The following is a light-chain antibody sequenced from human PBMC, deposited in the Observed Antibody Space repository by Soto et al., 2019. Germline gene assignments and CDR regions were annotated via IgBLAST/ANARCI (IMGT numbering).Light chain of an antibody. J-gene: IGKJ2*01. CDR2: GAS. CDR3: QPYNNWPRT. Sequence: EIVMTQSPATLSVSPGEGATLSCRASQSVSSNLAWYQQKPGQAPRLLIYGASIRDTGIPARFSGSGSGTESTLTITILQSDDVAVYYCQPYNNWPRTFGQGNKLEIK. CDR1: QSVSSN. V-gene: IGKV3D-15*03.